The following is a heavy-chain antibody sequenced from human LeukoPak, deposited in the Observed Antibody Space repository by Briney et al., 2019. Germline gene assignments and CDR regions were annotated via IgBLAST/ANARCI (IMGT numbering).Heavy chain of an antibody. CDR1: GGSLNSDY. CDR2: IHYTGST. J-gene: IGHJ3*02. V-gene: IGHV4-59*01. D-gene: IGHD5-12*01. CDR3: ARLPRGAFDI. Sequence: PSETLSLTCTVSGGSLNSDYGTWIRRPPGKGLEYIGYIHYTGSTYYNPSLKSRVIISVDTSKNQFSLKVSSVTAADTAVYYCARLPRGAFDIWGQGTMVTVSS.